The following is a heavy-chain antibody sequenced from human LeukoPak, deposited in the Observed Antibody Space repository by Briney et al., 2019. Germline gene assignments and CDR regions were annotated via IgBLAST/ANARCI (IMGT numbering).Heavy chain of an antibody. V-gene: IGHV4-34*01. D-gene: IGHD2-2*01. CDR3: ARGRAGYCSSTSCSKYYYYYYMDV. J-gene: IGHJ6*03. Sequence: SETLSLTCAVYGGSFSGYYWSWIRQPPGKGLEWIGEINHSGSTNYNSSLKSRVTISVDTSKNQFSLKLSSVTAADTAVYYCARGRAGYCSSTSCSKYYYYYYMDVWGKGTTVTVSS. CDR1: GGSFSGYY. CDR2: INHSGST.